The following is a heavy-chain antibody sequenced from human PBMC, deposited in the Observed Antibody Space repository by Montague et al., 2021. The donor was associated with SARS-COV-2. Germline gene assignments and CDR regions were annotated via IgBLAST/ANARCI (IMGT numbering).Heavy chain of an antibody. CDR1: GGPITDRTYY. V-gene: IGHV4-39*01. J-gene: IGHJ4*02. CDR3: ARHWGIAAAGN. Sequence: SETLSLTCSVSGGPITDRTYYWGCIRQSPGKGLEWIGAINYSGTTYYXPSLKSRVTISLDTAKNQFSPKMTSVTAADTAVYYCARHWGIAAAGNWGQGTLVTVSS. D-gene: IGHD6-13*01. CDR2: INYSGTT.